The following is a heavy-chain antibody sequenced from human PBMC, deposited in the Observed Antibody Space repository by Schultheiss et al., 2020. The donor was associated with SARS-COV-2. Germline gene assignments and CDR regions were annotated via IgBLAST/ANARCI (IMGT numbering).Heavy chain of an antibody. V-gene: IGHV3-30-3*01. CDR2: ISYDGSNK. CDR3: ARDDSSGWYGGVDY. J-gene: IGHJ4*02. Sequence: GESLKISCTASGFTFSSYAIHWVRQAPGKGLEWVAVISYDGSNKYYADSVKGRFTISRDNAKNSLYLQMNSLRAEDTAVYYCARDDSSGWYGGVDYWGQGTLVTVSS. CDR1: GFTFSSYA. D-gene: IGHD6-19*01.